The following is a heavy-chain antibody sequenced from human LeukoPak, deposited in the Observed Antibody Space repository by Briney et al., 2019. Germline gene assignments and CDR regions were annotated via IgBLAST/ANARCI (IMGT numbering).Heavy chain of an antibody. J-gene: IGHJ5*02. CDR1: GVSLSDYY. CDR2: INHNGGT. Sequence: SETLSLTCSVYGVSLSDYYWSWIRQPPGKGLEWIGEINHNGGTKYNPSLKGRVTISVDTSESHFSLNLRSVSAAETAVYYCARIRCGHSSAICYNHWGRGTLVTVSS. D-gene: IGHD2-8*01. V-gene: IGHV4-34*01. CDR3: ARIRCGHSSAICYNH.